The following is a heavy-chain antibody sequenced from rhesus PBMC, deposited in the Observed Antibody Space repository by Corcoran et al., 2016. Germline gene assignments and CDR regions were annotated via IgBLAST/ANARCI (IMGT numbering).Heavy chain of an antibody. CDR2: ISNGGGST. CDR3: AKRGATEGGIDY. V-gene: IGHV3S5*01. D-gene: IGHD1-26*01. CDR1: GFTFSSYG. Sequence: EVQLVESGGGLVQPGGSLRLSCAASGFTFSSYGMSWVRQAPGKGLEWVSYISNGGGSTYYADSVKGRFTLSRDNSKNPLSLQMNSLRAEDTAVYYCAKRGATEGGIDYWGQGVLVTVSS. J-gene: IGHJ4*01.